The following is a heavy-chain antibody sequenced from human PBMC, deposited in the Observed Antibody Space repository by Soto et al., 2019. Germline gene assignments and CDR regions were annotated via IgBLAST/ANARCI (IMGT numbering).Heavy chain of an antibody. CDR1: GFTFSSYA. CDR2: ISSNGGST. J-gene: IGHJ4*02. V-gene: IGHV3-64*01. CDR3: AREVGVRGVHFDY. D-gene: IGHD3-10*01. Sequence: GGSLRLSCAASGFTFSSYAMHWVRQAPGKGLEYVSAISSNGGSTYYANSVKGRFTISRDNSKNTLYLQMGSLRAEDMAVYYCAREVGVRGVHFDYWGQGTLVTVSS.